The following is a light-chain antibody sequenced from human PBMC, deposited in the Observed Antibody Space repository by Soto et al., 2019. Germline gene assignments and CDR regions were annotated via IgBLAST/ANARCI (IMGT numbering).Light chain of an antibody. V-gene: IGLV4-69*01. J-gene: IGLJ3*02. CDR2: LNNDGSH. CDR1: GGHSSYA. CDR3: QTWATDIRV. Sequence: QLVLTQSPSASASLGPSVKLTCTLSGGHSSYAIAWHPQQPEKGPRYLMNLNNDGSHTKGDGIPDRFSGSSSGAERYLTISSLQSEDEADYYCQTWATDIRVFGGGTKLTVL.